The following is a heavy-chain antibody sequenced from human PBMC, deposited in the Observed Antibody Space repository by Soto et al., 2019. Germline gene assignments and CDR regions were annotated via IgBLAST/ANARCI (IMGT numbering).Heavy chain of an antibody. CDR2: IDYSGST. V-gene: IGHV4-59*01. CDR3: ASSPYRRNGNGSYRFDL. Sequence: QTPGKGLEWIGFIDYSGSTNHNPSLKSRVTISVDTSKNQFSLKLSSVTAADTAVYYCASSPYRRNGNGSYRFDLSGRGTLV. J-gene: IGHJ2*01. D-gene: IGHD2-8*01.